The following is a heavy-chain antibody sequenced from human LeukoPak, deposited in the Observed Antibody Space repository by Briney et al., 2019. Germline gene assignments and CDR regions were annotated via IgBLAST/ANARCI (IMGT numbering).Heavy chain of an antibody. CDR2: ISSSGSTI. CDR3: ARDGSKGYYFDY. D-gene: IGHD5-24*01. V-gene: IGHV3-48*03. J-gene: IGHJ4*02. CDR1: GFTFSSYE. Sequence: GGSLRLSCAASGFTFSSYEMSWVRQAPGKGLEWVSYISSSGSTIYYADSVKGRFTISRDNANNSLYLRMNSLRVEDTAVYYCARDGSKGYYFDYWGQGTLVTVSS.